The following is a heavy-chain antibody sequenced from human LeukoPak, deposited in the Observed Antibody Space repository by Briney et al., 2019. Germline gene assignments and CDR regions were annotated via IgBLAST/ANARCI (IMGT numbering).Heavy chain of an antibody. CDR2: IYYSGST. J-gene: IGHJ5*02. Sequence: SETLSLTCTVSGGSVSSGSYYGSWIRQPPGKGLEWIGYIYYSGSTNYNPSLKSRVTISVDTSKNQFSLKLSSVTAADTAVYYCARAWSPGSVDPWGQGTLVTVSP. CDR1: GGSVSSGSYY. V-gene: IGHV4-61*01. D-gene: IGHD1-26*01. CDR3: ARAWSPGSVDP.